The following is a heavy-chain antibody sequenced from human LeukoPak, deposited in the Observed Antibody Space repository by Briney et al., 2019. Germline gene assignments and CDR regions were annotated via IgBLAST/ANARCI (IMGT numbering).Heavy chain of an antibody. D-gene: IGHD3-10*01. CDR2: INHSGST. J-gene: IGHJ5*02. Sequence: SETLSLTCAVYGGSFSGYYWSWIRKPPGQGLEWMGEINHSGSTNYNPSLKSRVTISVDTSKNQFSLKLSSVTAADTAVYYCARVGGLLWFGLNWFDPWGQGTLVTVSS. CDR1: GGSFSGYY. CDR3: ARVGGLLWFGLNWFDP. V-gene: IGHV4-34*01.